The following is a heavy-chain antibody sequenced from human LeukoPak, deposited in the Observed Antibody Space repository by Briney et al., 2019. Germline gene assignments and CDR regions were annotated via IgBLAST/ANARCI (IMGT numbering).Heavy chain of an antibody. J-gene: IGHJ4*02. CDR1: GFTFSSYA. CDR2: ISGGGGST. V-gene: IGHV3-23*01. D-gene: IGHD6-6*01. CDR3: AKGEPSIRRGFFDY. Sequence: PGGSLRLSCAASGFTFSSYALSWVRQAPGKGLEWVSAISGGGGSTYYADSVKGRFTLSRDNSKNTLYLQMNSLRAEDTAVYYCAKGEPSIRRGFFDYWGQGTLVTVSS.